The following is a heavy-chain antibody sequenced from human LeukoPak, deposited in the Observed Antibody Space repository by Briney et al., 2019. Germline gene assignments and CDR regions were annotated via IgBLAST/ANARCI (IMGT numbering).Heavy chain of an antibody. D-gene: IGHD2-2*01. Sequence: SETLSLTCTVSGGSISSTTYYWGWIRQPPGKGLEWIGSIYYSGSTYYNPSLKSRVTISVDTSKNQFSLKLNSVTAADTAVHYCARVSTSGCSATTCLVLDIWGQGTMLTVSS. J-gene: IGHJ3*02. V-gene: IGHV4-39*01. CDR2: IYYSGST. CDR1: GGSISSTTYY. CDR3: ARVSTSGCSATTCLVLDI.